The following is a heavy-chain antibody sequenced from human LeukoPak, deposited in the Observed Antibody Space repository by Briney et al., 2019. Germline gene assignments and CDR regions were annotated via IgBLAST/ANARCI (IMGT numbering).Heavy chain of an antibody. CDR2: IIPILGIA. Sequence: ASVKVSCKASGGTFSSYAISWVRQAPGQGLEWMGRIIPILGIANYAQKFQGRVTITADKSTSTAYMELSSLRSEDTAVYYCAREFPWGLADHYAFDIWGQGTMVTVSS. CDR1: GGTFSSYA. J-gene: IGHJ3*02. CDR3: AREFPWGLADHYAFDI. V-gene: IGHV1-69*04. D-gene: IGHD3-16*01.